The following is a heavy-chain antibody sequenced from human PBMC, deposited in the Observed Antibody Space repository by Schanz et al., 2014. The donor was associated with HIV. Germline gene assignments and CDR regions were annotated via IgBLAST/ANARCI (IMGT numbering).Heavy chain of an antibody. J-gene: IGHJ4*02. CDR2: ISSNTNYI. D-gene: IGHD3-22*01. Sequence: DVQLVESGGGLVKRGGSLRLSCAASGFTFNNYGVNWVRQAPGKGLEWISSISSNTNYINYADSVKGRFTISRDNAKNSLYLQMNSLRAEDTAVYYCARQYYYDSSGYYPFFDYWGQGTLVTVSS. V-gene: IGHV3-21*01. CDR1: GFTFNNYG. CDR3: ARQYYYDSSGYYPFFDY.